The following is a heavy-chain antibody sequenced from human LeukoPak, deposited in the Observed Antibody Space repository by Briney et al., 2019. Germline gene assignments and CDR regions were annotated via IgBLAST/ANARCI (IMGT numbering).Heavy chain of an antibody. CDR1: GFTLTSYG. CDR3: ARGGSSGIYGMDV. CDR2: VSAYNGNT. J-gene: IGHJ6*02. Sequence: GASVKVSCKASGFTLTSYGFTWVRQAPGQGLEWMGWVSAYNGNTNYAQKFQGRVTMTTDTSTSTVHMELRSLRSDDTAVYYCARGGSSGIYGMDVWGQGTTVTVSS. V-gene: IGHV1-18*01. D-gene: IGHD3-22*01.